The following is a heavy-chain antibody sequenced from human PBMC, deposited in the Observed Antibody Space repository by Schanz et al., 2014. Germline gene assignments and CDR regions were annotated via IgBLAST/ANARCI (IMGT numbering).Heavy chain of an antibody. Sequence: EVQLVESGGGLVQPGGSLRLSCAVSGFTVSSNHMSWVRQAPGKGLEWLSYIDGKSTTVYYADSVKGRFTVSRDNAKNSVSLQMRRLRVEDTAVYYCASGVHVSSLQKGLQFWGRGTLVIVSS. D-gene: IGHD3-10*01. CDR2: IDGKSTTV. J-gene: IGHJ1*01. V-gene: IGHV3-48*01. CDR1: GFTVSSNH. CDR3: ASGVHVSSLQKGLQF.